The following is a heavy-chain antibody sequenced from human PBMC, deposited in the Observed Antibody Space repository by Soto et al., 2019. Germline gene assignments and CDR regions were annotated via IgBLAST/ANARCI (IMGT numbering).Heavy chain of an antibody. Sequence: GASVKVSCKASGYTFTSYGISWVRQATGQGLEWMGWMNPNSGNTGYAQKFQGRVTMTRNTSISTAYMELSSLRSEDTAVYYCARSVIFYGSGSYDYWGQGTLVTVSS. CDR3: ARSVIFYGSGSYDY. V-gene: IGHV1-8*02. D-gene: IGHD3-10*01. CDR2: MNPNSGNT. CDR1: GYTFTSYG. J-gene: IGHJ4*02.